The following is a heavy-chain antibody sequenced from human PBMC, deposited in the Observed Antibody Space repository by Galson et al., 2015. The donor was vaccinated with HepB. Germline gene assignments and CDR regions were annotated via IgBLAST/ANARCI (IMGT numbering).Heavy chain of an antibody. J-gene: IGHJ3*02. V-gene: IGHV3-33*08. Sequence: SLRLSCAASGFTFSSYGMHWVRQAPGKGLEWVAVIWYDGSNKYYADSVKGRFTISRDNSKNTLYLQMNSLRAEDTAVYYCARGGGSYSPNHDAFDIWGQGTMVTVSS. CDR1: GFTFSSYG. D-gene: IGHD1-26*01. CDR2: IWYDGSNK. CDR3: ARGGGSYSPNHDAFDI.